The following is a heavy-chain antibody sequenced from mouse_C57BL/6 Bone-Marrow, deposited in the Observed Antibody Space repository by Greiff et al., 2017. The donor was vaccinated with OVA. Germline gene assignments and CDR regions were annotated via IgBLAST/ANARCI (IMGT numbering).Heavy chain of an antibody. CDR3: ARDDGYYGGFAY. CDR1: GYTFTNYW. Sequence: QVQLQQSGAELVRPGASVKMSCKASGYTFTNYWIGWAKQRPGHGLEWIGDIYPGGGYTNYNEKFKGKATLTADKSSSTAYMQFSSLTSEDSAIYYCARDDGYYGGFAYWGQGTLVTVSA. D-gene: IGHD2-3*01. V-gene: IGHV1-63*01. J-gene: IGHJ3*01. CDR2: IYPGGGYT.